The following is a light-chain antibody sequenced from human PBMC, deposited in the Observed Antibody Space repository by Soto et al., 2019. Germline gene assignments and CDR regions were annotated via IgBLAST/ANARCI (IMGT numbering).Light chain of an antibody. CDR3: RAYTSSSTRV. CDR2: EIS. Sequence: QSVLTQPASVSGSPGQSITISCSGTSSDVGGNNYVSCYQQHPGKAHNLMICEISNRPSGLSDRFSGTTSGDTASLTISGLQADDEDYYYCRAYTSSSTRVFGTGTKATVL. CDR1: SSDVGGNNY. V-gene: IGLV2-14*01. J-gene: IGLJ1*01.